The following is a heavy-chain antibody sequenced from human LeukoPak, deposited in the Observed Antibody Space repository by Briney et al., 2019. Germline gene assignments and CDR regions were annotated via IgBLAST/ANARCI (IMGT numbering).Heavy chain of an antibody. Sequence: GGSLRLSCTASGFTFDDYAMSWFRQAPGKGLEWVGFIRSKAYGGTTEYAASVKGRFTISRDDSKSIAYLQMNSLKTEDTAVYYCTRYDFWSSYADYWGQGTLVTVSS. CDR1: GFTFDDYA. D-gene: IGHD3-3*01. CDR2: IRSKAYGGTT. V-gene: IGHV3-49*03. J-gene: IGHJ4*02. CDR3: TRYDFWSSYADY.